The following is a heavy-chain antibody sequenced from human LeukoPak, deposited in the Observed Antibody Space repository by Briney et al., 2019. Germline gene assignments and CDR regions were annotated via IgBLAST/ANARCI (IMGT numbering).Heavy chain of an antibody. D-gene: IGHD4-17*01. CDR1: GFTFSSYW. Sequence: GGSLRLSCVASGFTFSSYWMSWVRQAPGKGLEWVASIKQDGSETRYVDSVKGRFTIFRDNTESSLYLQMNSLRAEDTAVYYCARYGLGDTFDIWGQGTVVTVSS. V-gene: IGHV3-7*01. CDR3: ARYGLGDTFDI. CDR2: IKQDGSET. J-gene: IGHJ3*02.